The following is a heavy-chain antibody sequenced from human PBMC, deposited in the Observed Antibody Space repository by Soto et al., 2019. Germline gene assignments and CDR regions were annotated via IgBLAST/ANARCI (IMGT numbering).Heavy chain of an antibody. CDR1: GFTFSSYG. J-gene: IGHJ3*02. D-gene: IGHD6-13*01. V-gene: IGHV3-30*03. CDR2: ISYDGSNK. Sequence: QVQLVESGGGVVQPGRSLRLSCAASGFTFSSYGMHWVRXXXXXXXXXXXXISYDGSNKYYADSVKGRFTISRDNSKNTLXXXXXSXXXEXXXXXXXAXDLWAGSSXXATYDAFDIWGQGTMVTVSS. CDR3: AXDLWAGSSXXATYDAFDI.